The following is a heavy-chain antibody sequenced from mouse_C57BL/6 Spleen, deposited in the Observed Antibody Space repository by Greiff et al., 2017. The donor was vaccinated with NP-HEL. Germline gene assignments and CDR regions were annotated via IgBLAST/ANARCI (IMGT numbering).Heavy chain of an antibody. V-gene: IGHV5-17*01. CDR2: ISSGSSTI. CDR1: GFTFSDYG. CDR3: ARPLGGGAFDY. Sequence: DVMLVESGGGLVKPGGSLKLSCAASGFTFSDYGMHWVRQAPEKGLEWVAYISSGSSTIYYADTVKGRFTISRDNAKNTLFLQMTSLRSEDTAMYYCARPLGGGAFDYWGQGTTLTVSS. D-gene: IGHD4-1*01. J-gene: IGHJ2*01.